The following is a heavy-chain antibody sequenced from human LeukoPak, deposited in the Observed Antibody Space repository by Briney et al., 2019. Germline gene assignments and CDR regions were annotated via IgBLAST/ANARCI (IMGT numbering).Heavy chain of an antibody. D-gene: IGHD5-12*01. CDR2: IYYSGST. CDR1: GGSISSGGYF. J-gene: IGHJ6*02. Sequence: SETLSLTCTVSGGSISSGGYFWSWIRQPPGKGLEWIGYIYYSGSTKYNPSLKSRVTISVDTSKNQFSLKLRSVTAADTAVYYCARGGSGYDSFYYYGMDVWGQGTTVTVSS. CDR3: ARGGSGYDSFYYYGMDV. V-gene: IGHV4-61*08.